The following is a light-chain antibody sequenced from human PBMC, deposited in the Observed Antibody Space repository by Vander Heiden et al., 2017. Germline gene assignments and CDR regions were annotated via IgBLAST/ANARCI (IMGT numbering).Light chain of an antibody. CDR1: QDSSTH. CDR3: LQHHSYPVYT. J-gene: IGKJ2*01. V-gene: IGKV1-17*03. CDR2: AAS. Sequence: DIQLTQSPSAMSASLRDRGTITCRASQDSSTHLSWLQQKPGKVPKRLIDAASSLQSRVPSRFSGSGSGTEFTLTISSLQPEDFATYCCLQHHSYPVYTFGQGTKVEVK.